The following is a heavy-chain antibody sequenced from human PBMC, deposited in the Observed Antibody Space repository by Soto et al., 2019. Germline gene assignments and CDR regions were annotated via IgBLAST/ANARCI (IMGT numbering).Heavy chain of an antibody. V-gene: IGHV3-11*05. D-gene: IGHD3-10*01. CDR3: ARDRYYFGSGGLGTIDI. Sequence: QVQLVESGGGLVEPGGSLRLSCIASEFTFSDSYMHWIRQAPGKGLEWLSYITYNNGYTRYVDSVKGRFTISRDNAKNSLYLQMDSLRVEDTAVYYCARDRYYFGSGGLGTIDIWGQGTLVTVSS. CDR1: EFTFSDSY. J-gene: IGHJ3*02. CDR2: ITYNNGYT.